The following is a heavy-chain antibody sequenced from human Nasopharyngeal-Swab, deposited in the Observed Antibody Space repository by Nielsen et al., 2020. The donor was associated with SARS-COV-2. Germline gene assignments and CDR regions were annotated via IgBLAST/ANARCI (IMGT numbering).Heavy chain of an antibody. CDR2: ISASGSYI. CDR1: GFTLNSYN. D-gene: IGHD3-3*01. Sequence: GESLKISCAASGFTLNSYNMKWVRQAPGKGLEWVSSISASGSYIYYADSLRGRFTISRDNAKNSLYLQMNSLRAEDTAVYYCARDGLDYDFWSAYFMDVWGQGTTVTVSS. J-gene: IGHJ6*02. CDR3: ARDGLDYDFWSAYFMDV. V-gene: IGHV3-21*01.